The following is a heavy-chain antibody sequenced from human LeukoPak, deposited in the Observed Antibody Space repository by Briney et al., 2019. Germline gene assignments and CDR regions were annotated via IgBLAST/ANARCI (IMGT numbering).Heavy chain of an antibody. J-gene: IGHJ4*02. CDR1: AFTFSHYA. CDR3: AKDKIYCIGGTCYLGYFDY. Sequence: GGSLRLSCAASAFTFSHYAITWVRQAPGTGLEWVSTISGSGGTTYYADSVKGRFTISRDNSKNTLYLQMNSLRAEDTAVYYCAKDKIYCIGGTCYLGYFDYWGQGTLVTVSS. CDR2: ISGSGGTT. V-gene: IGHV3-23*01. D-gene: IGHD2-15*01.